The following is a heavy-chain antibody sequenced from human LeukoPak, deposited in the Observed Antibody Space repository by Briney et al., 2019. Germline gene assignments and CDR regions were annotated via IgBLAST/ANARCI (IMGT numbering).Heavy chain of an antibody. D-gene: IGHD1-26*01. CDR2: IYYSGST. Sequence: SETLSLTCTVSGGSISSYYWSWIRQPPGKGLEWIGYIYYSGSTNYNPSLKSRVTISVDTSKNQFSLKLSSVTAADTAVYYCARGHRYSGSFPLRGQGTLVTVSS. V-gene: IGHV4-59*01. CDR1: GGSISSYY. CDR3: ARGHRYSGSFPL. J-gene: IGHJ4*02.